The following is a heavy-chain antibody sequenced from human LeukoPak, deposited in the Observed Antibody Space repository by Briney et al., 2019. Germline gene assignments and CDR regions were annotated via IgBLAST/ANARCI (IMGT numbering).Heavy chain of an antibody. V-gene: IGHV3-7*03. J-gene: IGHJ4*02. CDR2: IKEDGSKK. CDR1: GFIFSSCW. CDR3: AKARYYFDY. Sequence: GGSLRLSCAASGFIFSSCWMTWVRQAPGKGLEWVANIKEDGSKKNYVESVKGRFTISRDNAKNSLYLQMNSLRAEDTAVYYCAKARYYFDYWGQGTLVTVSS.